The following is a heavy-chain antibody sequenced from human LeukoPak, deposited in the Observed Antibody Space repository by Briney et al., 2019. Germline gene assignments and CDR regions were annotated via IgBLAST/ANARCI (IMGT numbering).Heavy chain of an antibody. CDR1: GYTFTSYY. D-gene: IGHD4-11*01. CDR2: INPSGGST. V-gene: IGHV1-46*01. J-gene: IGHJ4*02. CDR3: ARDTRGPNSNSATYFDY. Sequence: GASVKVSCKASGYTFTSYYMHWVRQAPGQGLEWMGIINPSGGSTSYAQKFQGRVTMTRDTSTSTVYMELSSLRSEDTAVYYCARDTRGPNSNSATYFDYWGQGTLVTVSS.